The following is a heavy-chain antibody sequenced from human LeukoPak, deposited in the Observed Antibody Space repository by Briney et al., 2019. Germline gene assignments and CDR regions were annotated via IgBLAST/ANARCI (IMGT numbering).Heavy chain of an antibody. Sequence: GGSLRLSCAASGFTFSNYAMSWVRQAPGKGLEWVSAIVGSGGSTYYADSVKGRFSIYRDNSKNTLFLQMNSLRDEDTALYYCSKWGDYDVLTGYYDSDFWGQGTLVTVSS. CDR3: SKWGDYDVLTGYYDSDF. CDR1: GFTFSNYA. J-gene: IGHJ4*02. D-gene: IGHD3-9*01. V-gene: IGHV3-23*01. CDR2: IVGSGGST.